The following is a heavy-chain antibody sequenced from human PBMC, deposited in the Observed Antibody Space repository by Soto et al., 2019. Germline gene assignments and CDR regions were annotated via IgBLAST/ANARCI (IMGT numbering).Heavy chain of an antibody. CDR2: IYWDNDR. V-gene: IGHV2-5*02. J-gene: IGHJ5*01. CDR1: GFSLSNSGVG. D-gene: IGHD3-10*01. CDR3: SHRLSYSGSCYVGWFDS. Sequence: QITLKESGPTLVEPTQTLTLTCSFSGFSLSNSGVGVGWVRQAPGKALECLGIIYWDNDRRYNPPLKDRLSIPKPTSKNQVFVTMTYIEPLDPATYYCSHRLSYSGSCYVGWFDSWGQGTPVTVS.